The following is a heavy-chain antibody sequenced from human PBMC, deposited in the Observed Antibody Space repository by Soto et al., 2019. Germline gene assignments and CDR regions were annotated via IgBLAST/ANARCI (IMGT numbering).Heavy chain of an antibody. Sequence: PXETLSLTCTVSGDSIISIYHWACIRQPPGRSLEWIASIFHTGTTYYTPSLKSRVTISVDTSKNQFSLKLSSVTAADTAVYYCARCAVDTAIDYWGQGTLVTVSS. CDR2: IFHTGTT. CDR3: ARCAVDTAIDY. J-gene: IGHJ4*02. D-gene: IGHD5-18*01. V-gene: IGHV4-38-2*02. CDR1: GDSIISIYH.